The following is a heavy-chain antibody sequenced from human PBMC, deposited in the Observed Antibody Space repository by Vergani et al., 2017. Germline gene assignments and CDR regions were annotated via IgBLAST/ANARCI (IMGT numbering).Heavy chain of an antibody. D-gene: IGHD4-17*01. J-gene: IGHJ4*02. CDR1: GFTFSDYY. V-gene: IGHV3-11*01. CDR3: ASSGDYGDYVLPGGDY. CDR2: ISSSGSTI. Sequence: QVQLVESGGGLVKPGGSLRLSCAASGFTFSDYYMSWIRQAPGKGLEWVSYISSSGSTIYYADSVKGRFTISRDNAKNSLYLQRNSLRAEDTAVYYCASSGDYGDYVLPGGDYWGQGTLVTVSS.